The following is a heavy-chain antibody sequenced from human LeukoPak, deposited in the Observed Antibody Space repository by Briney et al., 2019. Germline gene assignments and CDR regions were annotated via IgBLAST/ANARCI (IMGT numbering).Heavy chain of an antibody. CDR3: ARLRWLQLEFDP. CDR2: IYYSGST. D-gene: IGHD5-24*01. V-gene: IGHV4-39*01. Sequence: SETLSLTCTVSGGSISSSSYYWGWIRQPPGKGLEWIGSIYYSGSTYYNPSLKSRVTISVDTSKNQFSLKLSSVTAADTAVYYCARLRWLQLEFDPWGQGTLVTVSS. CDR1: GGSISSSSYY. J-gene: IGHJ5*02.